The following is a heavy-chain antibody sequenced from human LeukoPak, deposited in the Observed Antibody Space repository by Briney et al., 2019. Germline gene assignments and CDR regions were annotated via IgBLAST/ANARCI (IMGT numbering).Heavy chain of an antibody. CDR1: GGSFSGYY. D-gene: IGHD3-10*01. V-gene: IGHV4-34*01. CDR2: INHSGST. Sequence: SETLSLTCAVYGGSFSGYYWSWIRQPPGKGLEWIGEINHSGSTNYNPSLKSRVTISVDTSKNQFSLKLSSVTAADTAVYYCARWSHGSGSYSQWGQGTLVTVSS. J-gene: IGHJ4*02. CDR3: ARWSHGSGSYSQ.